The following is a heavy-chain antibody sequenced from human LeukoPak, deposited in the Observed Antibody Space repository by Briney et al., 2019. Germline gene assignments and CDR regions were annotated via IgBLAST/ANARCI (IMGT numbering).Heavy chain of an antibody. CDR3: ATGLDSSSWHVNLDH. CDR1: GYTFSKYG. J-gene: IGHJ4*02. V-gene: IGHV1-18*01. Sequence: VASVKVSCKASGYTFSKYGITWVRQAPGQGLEWMGWISADNGDTYFTQKIQGRLTLNTETSATTAYMELTNLRSDDTAVYYCATGLDSSSWHVNLDHWGQGTLVTVSS. D-gene: IGHD6-13*01. CDR2: ISADNGDT.